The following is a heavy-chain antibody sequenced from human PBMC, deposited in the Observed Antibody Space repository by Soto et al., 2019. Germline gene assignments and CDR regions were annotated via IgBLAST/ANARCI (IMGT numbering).Heavy chain of an antibody. V-gene: IGHV3-9*01. Sequence: EVQLVESGGGWVQPGRSLRLSCAASGFTFDVYAMHWVRQAPGKGLEWVSGINYNSGSVGYADSVKGRFTISRDNAKNSLHLQLNSLRAEDTAVYYCAKDLSLRGWVYLVVEYWGQGTLVTVSP. D-gene: IGHD6-13*01. CDR2: INYNSGSV. CDR3: AKDLSLRGWVYLVVEY. J-gene: IGHJ4*02. CDR1: GFTFDVYA.